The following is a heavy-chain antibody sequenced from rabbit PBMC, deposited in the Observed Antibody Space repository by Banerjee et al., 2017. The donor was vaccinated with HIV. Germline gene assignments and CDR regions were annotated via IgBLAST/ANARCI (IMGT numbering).Heavy chain of an antibody. CDR2: IYAGDGNT. Sequence: QEQLEESGGDLVKPEGSLTLTCTASGFSFSSSYWICWVRQAPGKGLEWIACIYAGDGNTYYATWAKGRFTISQTSSTTVTLQMTSLTAADTATYFCVRDGGYAGYGYDYYFNLWGPGTLVTVS. D-gene: IGHD6-1*01. V-gene: IGHV1S45*01. CDR3: VRDGGYAGYGYDYYFNL. CDR1: GFSFSSSYW. J-gene: IGHJ4*01.